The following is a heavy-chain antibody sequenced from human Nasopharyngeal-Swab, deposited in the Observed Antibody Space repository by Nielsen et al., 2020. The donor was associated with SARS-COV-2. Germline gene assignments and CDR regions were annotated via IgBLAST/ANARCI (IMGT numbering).Heavy chain of an antibody. Sequence: ASVKVSCKASGYAFTSYAMHWVRQAPGQRLEWMGWINAGNGNTKYSQKFQGRVTITRDTSASTAYMELSSLRSEDTAVYNCARGHDYGDYAFDYWGQGTLVTVSS. CDR2: INAGNGNT. J-gene: IGHJ4*02. V-gene: IGHV1-3*01. CDR1: GYAFTSYA. D-gene: IGHD4-17*01. CDR3: ARGHDYGDYAFDY.